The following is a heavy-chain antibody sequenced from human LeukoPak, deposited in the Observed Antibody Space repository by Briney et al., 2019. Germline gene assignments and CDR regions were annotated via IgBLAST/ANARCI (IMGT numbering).Heavy chain of an antibody. V-gene: IGHV4-59*08. D-gene: IGHD2-2*02. Sequence: SETLSLTCTVSGGSISSYYWSWIRQPPGKGLEWIGYIYYSGSTNYNPSLKSRVTISVDTSKNQFSLKLTSVTAAVTAVYYCARHIRPDYWGQGTLVTVSS. CDR2: IYYSGST. CDR1: GGSISSYY. CDR3: ARHIRPDY. J-gene: IGHJ4*02.